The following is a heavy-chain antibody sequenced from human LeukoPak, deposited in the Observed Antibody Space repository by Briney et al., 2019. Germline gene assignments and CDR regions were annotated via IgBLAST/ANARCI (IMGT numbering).Heavy chain of an antibody. CDR2: IYPGDSDI. CDR3: ATAYNSDY. J-gene: IGHJ4*02. Sequence: GESLKISCKGSGYSFTSYWIGWVRQMPGKGLDWMAIIYPGDSDIRYSPSFQGQVTISADRSISTAYLQWNSLKASDTAIYYCATAYNSDYWGQGTPVSVSS. D-gene: IGHD1-14*01. V-gene: IGHV5-51*01. CDR1: GYSFTSYW.